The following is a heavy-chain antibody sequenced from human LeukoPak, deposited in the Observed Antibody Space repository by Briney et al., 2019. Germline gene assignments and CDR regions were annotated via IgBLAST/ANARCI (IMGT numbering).Heavy chain of an antibody. V-gene: IGHV6-1*01. Sequence: SQTLSLTCAISGDSVSSNSAAWNWIRQSPSRGLEWLGRTYYRSKWYNDYAVSVKSRITINPDTSKNQFSLQLNSVTPEDTAVYYCVRDPKLLWFGELIGWFDPWGQGTLVTVSS. CDR1: GDSVSSNSAA. CDR2: TYYRSKWYN. D-gene: IGHD3-10*01. CDR3: VRDPKLLWFGELIGWFDP. J-gene: IGHJ5*02.